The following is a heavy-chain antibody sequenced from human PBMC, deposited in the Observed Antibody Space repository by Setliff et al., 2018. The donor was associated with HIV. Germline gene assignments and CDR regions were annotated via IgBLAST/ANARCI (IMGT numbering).Heavy chain of an antibody. D-gene: IGHD3-22*01. CDR2: IYHSRTV. V-gene: IGHV4-38-2*02. J-gene: IGHJ4*02. CDR1: GFSISSNYY. Sequence: SETLSLTCNVSGFSISSNYYWGWVRQPPGRGLEWIGHIYHSRTVYYNPSFKSRAAISIDTSKNYVSLKLRSLTAADTAIYYCASDPRGLLSPVPRGYFDYWGQGSLVTVSS. CDR3: ASDPRGLLSPVPRGYFDY.